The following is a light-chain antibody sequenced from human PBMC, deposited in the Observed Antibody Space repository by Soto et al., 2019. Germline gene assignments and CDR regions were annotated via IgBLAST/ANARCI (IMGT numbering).Light chain of an antibody. CDR2: DVS. CDR3: SSYTSTNSWV. Sequence: QCALTQSASVSGSPGQSITISCTGTSSDVGGYNYVSWYQQHPGKAPKLIIYDVSNRPSGVSTRFSGSKSGNTASLTISGLQAEDEADYSCSSYTSTNSWVFGGGTKVTVL. CDR1: SSDVGGYNY. V-gene: IGLV2-14*01. J-gene: IGLJ3*02.